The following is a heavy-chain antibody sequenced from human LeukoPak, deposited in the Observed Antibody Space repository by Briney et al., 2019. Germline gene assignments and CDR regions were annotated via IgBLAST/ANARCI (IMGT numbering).Heavy chain of an antibody. D-gene: IGHD3-3*01. CDR3: ARRPILRFLEWLSQTRVGALDI. CDR1: GGSFSGYY. CDR2: INHSGST. J-gene: IGHJ3*02. Sequence: SETLSLTCAVYGGSFSGYYWSWIRQPPGKGLEWIGEINHSGSTNYNPSLKSRVTISVDTSKNQFSLKLSSVTAADTAVYYCARRPILRFLEWLSQTRVGALDICGQETMDTVSS. V-gene: IGHV4-34*01.